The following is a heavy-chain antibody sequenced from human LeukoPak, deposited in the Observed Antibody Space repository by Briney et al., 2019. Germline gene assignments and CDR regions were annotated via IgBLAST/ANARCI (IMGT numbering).Heavy chain of an antibody. CDR1: GYTFTSYG. CDR3: ARVVGDILTGYYPFPDY. Sequence: ASVKVSCKASGYTFTSYGISWVRQAPGQGLEWMGWISAYNGNTNYAQKLQGRVTMTTDTSTSTAYMELRSLRSDDTAVYYCARVVGDILTGYYPFPDYWGQGTLVTVSS. CDR2: ISAYNGNT. J-gene: IGHJ4*02. V-gene: IGHV1-18*01. D-gene: IGHD3-9*01.